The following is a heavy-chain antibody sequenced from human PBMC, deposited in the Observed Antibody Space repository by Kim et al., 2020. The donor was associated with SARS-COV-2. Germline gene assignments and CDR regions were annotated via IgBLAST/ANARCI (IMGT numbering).Heavy chain of an antibody. D-gene: IGHD2-2*01. CDR1: GGTFSSYA. CDR2: IIPIFGTA. J-gene: IGHJ6*02. V-gene: IGHV1-69*13. Sequence: SVKVSCKASGGTFSSYAISWVRQAPGQGLEWMGGIIPIFGTANYAQKFQGRVTITADESTSTAYMELSSLRSEDTAVYYCANPANIVVVPAAMEYYYYYGMDVWGQGTTVTVSS. CDR3: ANPANIVVVPAAMEYYYYYGMDV.